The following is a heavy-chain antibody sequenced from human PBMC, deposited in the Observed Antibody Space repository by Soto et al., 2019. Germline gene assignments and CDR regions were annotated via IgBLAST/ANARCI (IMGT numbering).Heavy chain of an antibody. J-gene: IGHJ4*02. D-gene: IGHD1-1*01. CDR3: ARGVLY. Sequence: QVQLQESGPGLVKPSQTLSLTCTVSGGSISSGGYFWSWIRQPPGKGLEWIGNIFYSGTTYYNPSLKSPVTISVATSKSPFSLTLSSVTAAVTAVYFCARGVLYWGQGTLVTASS. CDR2: IFYSGTT. CDR1: GGSISSGGYF. V-gene: IGHV4-31*01.